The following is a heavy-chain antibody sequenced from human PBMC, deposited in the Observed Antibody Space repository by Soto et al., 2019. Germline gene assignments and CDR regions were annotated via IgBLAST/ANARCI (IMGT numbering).Heavy chain of an antibody. CDR2: INAGNGNT. J-gene: IGHJ3*02. CDR1: GYTFTSYA. D-gene: IGHD3-16*01. V-gene: IGHV1-3*01. CDR3: TRGLYYDDAFDI. Sequence: QVQLVQSGAEVKKPGASVKVSCKASGYTFTSYAMHWVRQAPGQRLEWMGWINAGNGNTKYSQKFQGRVTITRDTSASTAYMELSSLRSEDTAVYYCTRGLYYDDAFDIWGQGTMVTVSS.